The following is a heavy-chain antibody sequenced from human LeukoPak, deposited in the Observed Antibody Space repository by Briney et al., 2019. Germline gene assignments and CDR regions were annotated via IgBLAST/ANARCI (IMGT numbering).Heavy chain of an antibody. V-gene: IGHV3-15*01. D-gene: IGHD5-18*01. CDR2: IRSIMADGTT. CDR1: GFIFKNAW. J-gene: IGHJ4*02. Sequence: GGSLTLSCAASGFIFKNAWMNWVRQTPGMGLEWVGRIRSIMADGTTDYAAPVKGRFTISRDDSKNMLYLQMDSLKTEDTGLYYCMDTDVVVDFDCWGQGTLVTVSS. CDR3: MDTDVVVDFDC.